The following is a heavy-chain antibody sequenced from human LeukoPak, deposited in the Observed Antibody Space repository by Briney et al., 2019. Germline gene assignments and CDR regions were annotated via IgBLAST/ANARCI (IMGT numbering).Heavy chain of an antibody. Sequence: SETLSLTCTVSGGSISSYYWNWIRQPPGKGLEWIGYIYYSGSTNYNPSLKSRVTISLDTSKNQFSLRLTSVSAADTAVYYCARGFDSKSTYFDYWGQGTLLTVSS. J-gene: IGHJ4*02. CDR3: ARGFDSKSTYFDY. D-gene: IGHD5-12*01. CDR2: IYYSGST. CDR1: GGSISSYY. V-gene: IGHV4-59*01.